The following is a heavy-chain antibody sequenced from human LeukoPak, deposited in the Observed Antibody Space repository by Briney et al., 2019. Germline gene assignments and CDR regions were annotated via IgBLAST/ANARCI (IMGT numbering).Heavy chain of an antibody. CDR1: GFAFGTSA. J-gene: IGHJ4*02. D-gene: IGHD5-12*01. CDR3: AKDLASTAPRAFDY. CDR2: ISASGASL. Sequence: RTGGSLRLSCAASGFAFGTSAMSWVRQAPGKGLEWVSHISASGASLYYADSVKGRFTISRDNSKKTLYLQMNSLRAEDTALYYCAKDLASTAPRAFDYWGQGTLVTVSS. V-gene: IGHV3-23*01.